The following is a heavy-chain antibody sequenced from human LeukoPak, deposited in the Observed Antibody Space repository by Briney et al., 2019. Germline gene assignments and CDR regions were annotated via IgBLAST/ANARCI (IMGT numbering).Heavy chain of an antibody. V-gene: IGHV4-59*01. D-gene: IGHD5-18*01. CDR3: ARDRSYEGLNWFDP. CDR1: GGSISGYY. J-gene: IGHJ5*02. Sequence: PSETLSLTCTVSGGSISGYYWGWIRQPPGKGLEWIGYIYYSGSTNYNPSLKSRVTISVDTSKNQFSLKLSSVTAADTAVYYCARDRSYEGLNWFDPWGQGTLVTVSS. CDR2: IYYSGST.